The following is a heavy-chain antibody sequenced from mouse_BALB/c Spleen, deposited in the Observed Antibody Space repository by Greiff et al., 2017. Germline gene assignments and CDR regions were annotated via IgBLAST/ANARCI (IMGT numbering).Heavy chain of an antibody. D-gene: IGHD2-4*01. CDR1: GYTFTDYW. J-gene: IGHJ4*01. CDR3: AGGAMITTWGYAMDY. Sequence: QVQLQQPGAELVMPGASVKMSCKASGYTFTDYWMHWVKQRPGQGLEWIGAIDTSDSYTSYNQKFKGKATLTVDESSSTAYMQLSSLTSEDSAVYYCAGGAMITTWGYAMDYWGQGTSVTVSS. V-gene: IGHV1-69*01. CDR2: IDTSDSYT.